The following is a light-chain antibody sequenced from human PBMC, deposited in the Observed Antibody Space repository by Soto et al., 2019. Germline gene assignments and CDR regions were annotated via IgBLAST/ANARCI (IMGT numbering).Light chain of an antibody. J-gene: IGKJ5*01. CDR2: SAS. V-gene: IGKV1-12*01. Sequence: DIQMTQSPSSVSASVGDRVTITCRASQDISGWLAWYQQKPGKAPELLISSASSLQSGVPSRFSGSGSGTDFNLTISSLQSEDFATYFCQQSSSFPITFGHGKRLEIK. CDR1: QDISGW. CDR3: QQSSSFPIT.